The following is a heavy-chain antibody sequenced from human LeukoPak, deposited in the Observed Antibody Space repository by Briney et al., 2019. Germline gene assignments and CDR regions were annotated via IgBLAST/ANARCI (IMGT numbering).Heavy chain of an antibody. D-gene: IGHD2-15*01. V-gene: IGHV4-4*07. Sequence: AETLSLTCTVSGGSISSYYWSWIRQPAGKGLEWIGRIYTSGSTGYNPSLKSRVTMSVDTSKNQFSLKLSSVTAADTAVYYCARVDLRAAYFDYWGQGTLVTVSS. CDR3: ARVDLRAAYFDY. J-gene: IGHJ4*02. CDR1: GGSISSYY. CDR2: IYTSGST.